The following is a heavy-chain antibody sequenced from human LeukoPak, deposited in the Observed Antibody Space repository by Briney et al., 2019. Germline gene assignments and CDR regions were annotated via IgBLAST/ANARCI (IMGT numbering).Heavy chain of an antibody. V-gene: IGHV3-7*01. Sequence: GGSLRLSCAASGFTFSSYWMSWVRQAPGKGLEWVANIKQGGSEKYYVDSVKGRFTISRDNAKNSLYLQMNSLRAEDTAVYYCARDRSGRAYCSSTSCYTLLGYYYYYMDVWGKGTTVTVSS. D-gene: IGHD2-2*02. CDR3: ARDRSGRAYCSSTSCYTLLGYYYYYMDV. CDR2: IKQGGSEK. CDR1: GFTFSSYW. J-gene: IGHJ6*03.